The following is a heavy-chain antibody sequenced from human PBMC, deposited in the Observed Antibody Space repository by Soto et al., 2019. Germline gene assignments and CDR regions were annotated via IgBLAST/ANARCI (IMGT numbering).Heavy chain of an antibody. D-gene: IGHD3-10*01. CDR3: ARPRGSGSYVYFDP. Sequence: SAKVSCKASGGTFSSYAISWVRQAPGQGLEWMGGIIPIFGTANYAQKFQGRVTITADESTSTAYMELSSLRSEDTVVYYCARPRGSGSYVYFDPWGQGTLVTVSS. J-gene: IGHJ5*02. CDR2: IIPIFGTA. CDR1: GGTFSSYA. V-gene: IGHV1-69*13.